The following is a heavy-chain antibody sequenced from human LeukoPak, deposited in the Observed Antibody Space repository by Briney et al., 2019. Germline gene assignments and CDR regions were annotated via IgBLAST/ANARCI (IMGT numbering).Heavy chain of an antibody. J-gene: IGHJ4*02. D-gene: IGHD4-23*01. V-gene: IGHV4-59*01. CDR1: GGSISSYY. Sequence: SETLSLTCTVSGGSISSYYWSWIRQPPGKGLEWIGYIYYSGSTNFNPSLKSRVTISVDTSKNQFSLKLSSVTAADTAVYYCAREGYGGNSAPLDYWGQGTLVTVSS. CDR3: AREGYGGNSAPLDY. CDR2: IYYSGST.